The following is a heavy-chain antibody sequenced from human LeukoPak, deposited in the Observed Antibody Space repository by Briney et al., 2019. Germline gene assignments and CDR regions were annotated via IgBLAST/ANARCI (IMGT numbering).Heavy chain of an antibody. CDR1: GFTFCSYA. CDR2: ISYDGTNE. J-gene: IGHJ4*02. D-gene: IGHD6-13*01. CDR3: ARSRIAAVVPFYFDS. Sequence: GVSLRLSYAASGFTFCSYALNWVRQAPGKGLEWVAVISYDGTNEFYADSVQGRFTISRDNSKNTLNLQMNSLRPEDTAIYYCARSRIAAVVPFYFDSWGQGALVTVSS. V-gene: IGHV3-30*01.